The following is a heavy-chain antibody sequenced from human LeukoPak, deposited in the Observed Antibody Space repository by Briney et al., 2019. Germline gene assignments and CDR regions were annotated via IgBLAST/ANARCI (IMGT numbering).Heavy chain of an antibody. D-gene: IGHD6-6*01. V-gene: IGHV1-2*02. CDR1: GYTFTGYY. Sequence: ASVKVSCKASGYTFTGYYMHWVRQAPGQGLEWMGWINPNSGCTNYAQKFQGRVTITRDTSTSTAYMELSRLRSDDTAVYYCARGGSSSRRVYYYYYGMDVWGQGTTVTVSS. CDR3: ARGGSSSRRVYYYYYGMDV. CDR2: INPNSGCT. J-gene: IGHJ6*02.